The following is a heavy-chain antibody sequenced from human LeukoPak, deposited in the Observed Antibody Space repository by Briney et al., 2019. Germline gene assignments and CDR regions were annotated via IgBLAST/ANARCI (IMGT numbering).Heavy chain of an antibody. V-gene: IGHV1-18*01. Sequence: ASVKVSCTASGYTFTSYGISWVRQAPGQGLEWMGWISAYNGNTNYAQKLQGRVTMTTDTSTSTAYMELRSLRSDDTAVYYCARDRKYGSGSYSNWFDPWGQGTLVTVSS. CDR3: ARDRKYGSGSYSNWFDP. J-gene: IGHJ5*02. CDR2: ISAYNGNT. D-gene: IGHD3-10*01. CDR1: GYTFTSYG.